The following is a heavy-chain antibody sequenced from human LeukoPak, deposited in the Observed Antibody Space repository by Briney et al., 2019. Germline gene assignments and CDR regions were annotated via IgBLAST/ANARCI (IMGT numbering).Heavy chain of an antibody. V-gene: IGHV3-23*01. D-gene: IGHD3-3*01. CDR3: AKDLAPHTIFGVAIHY. Sequence: GGSLRLSCAASGFTFSSYAMSWVRQAPGKGLEWVSIISGSGGSTYYAGSVKGRFTISRDNSKNTLDLQMNSLRAEDTAIYYCAKDLAPHTIFGVAIHYWGQGTLVTVSS. CDR2: ISGSGGST. J-gene: IGHJ4*02. CDR1: GFTFSSYA.